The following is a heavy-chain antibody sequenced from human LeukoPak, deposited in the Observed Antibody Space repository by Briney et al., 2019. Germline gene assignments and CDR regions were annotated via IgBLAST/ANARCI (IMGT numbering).Heavy chain of an antibody. CDR2: ISGSGGST. V-gene: IGHV3-23*01. CDR3: AKDRGPTYYDFWSGYYVGYFDY. Sequence: GGSLRLSCAASGFTFSSHAMSWVRQAPGKGLEWVSAISGSGGSTYYADSVKGRFTISRDNSKNTLYLQMNSLRAEDTAVYYCAKDRGPTYYDFWSGYYVGYFDYWGQGTLVTVSS. D-gene: IGHD3-3*01. CDR1: GFTFSSHA. J-gene: IGHJ4*02.